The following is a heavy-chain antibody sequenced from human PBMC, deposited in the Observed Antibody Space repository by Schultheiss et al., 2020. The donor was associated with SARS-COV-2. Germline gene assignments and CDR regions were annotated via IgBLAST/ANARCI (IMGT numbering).Heavy chain of an antibody. CDR2: IYYSGST. Sequence: SQTLSLTCPVSGGSISSGGYYWSWIRQHPGKGLEWIGYIYYSGSTYYNPSLKSRVTISVDTSKNQFSLKLSSVTAADTAVYYCARDYDILTGPSGDAVWGQGTLVTVSS. V-gene: IGHV4-31*03. J-gene: IGHJ4*02. D-gene: IGHD3-9*01. CDR1: GGSISSGGYY. CDR3: ARDYDILTGPSGDAV.